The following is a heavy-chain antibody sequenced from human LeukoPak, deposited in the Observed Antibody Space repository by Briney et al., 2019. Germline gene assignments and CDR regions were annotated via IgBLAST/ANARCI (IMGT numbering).Heavy chain of an antibody. CDR1: GFTFSNAW. Sequence: GSLRLSCAASGFTFSNAWMSWVRQAPGKGLEWIGYVFNSGTTYYNPSLNSRVTISVEMSKNQFSLKLRSVTAADTAVYFCARGVTRGYIYGDWGQGTLVTVSS. V-gene: IGHV4-4*01. D-gene: IGHD5-18*01. CDR3: ARGVTRGYIYGD. CDR2: VFNSGTT. J-gene: IGHJ4*02.